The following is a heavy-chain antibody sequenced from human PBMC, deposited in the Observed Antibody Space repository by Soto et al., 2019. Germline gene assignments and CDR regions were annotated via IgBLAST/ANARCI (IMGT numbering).Heavy chain of an antibody. D-gene: IGHD4-17*01. CDR2: ISYDGSNK. J-gene: IGHJ4*02. Sequence: QVQLVESGGGVVQPGRSLRLSCAASGFTFSSYGMHWVRQAPGKGLEWVAVISYDGSNKYYADSVKGRFTISRDNSKNTLYLQMNNLRADQTAVYYCHYGDYGYWGQGTLVTVSS. CDR3: HYGDYGY. V-gene: IGHV3-30*03. CDR1: GFTFSSYG.